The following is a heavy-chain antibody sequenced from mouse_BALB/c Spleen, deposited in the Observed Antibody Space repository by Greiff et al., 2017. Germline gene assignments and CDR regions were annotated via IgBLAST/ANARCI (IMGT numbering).Heavy chain of an antibody. CDR1: GFTFSDYY. Sequence: EVMLVESGGGLVKPGGSLKLSCAASGFTFSDYYMYWVRQTPEKRLEWVATISDGCSYTYYPDSVKGRFTISRDNAKNNLYLQMISLKSEDTALYYCARGGLLLRAMDYWGQGTSVTVSS. J-gene: IGHJ4*01. CDR2: ISDGCSYT. CDR3: ARGGLLLRAMDY. V-gene: IGHV5-4*02. D-gene: IGHD2-3*01.